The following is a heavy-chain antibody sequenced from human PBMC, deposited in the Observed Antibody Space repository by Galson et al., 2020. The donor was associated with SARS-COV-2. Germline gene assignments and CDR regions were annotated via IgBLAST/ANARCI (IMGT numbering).Heavy chain of an antibody. CDR2: IFYNGNT. J-gene: IGHJ4*02. V-gene: IGHV4-30-4*08. CDR3: ARDHCSGRSCYFDY. D-gene: IGHD2-15*01. CDR1: GDSISSNDYY. Sequence: SETLSLTCTVSGDSISSNDYYWSWIRQPPGKGLEWIGYIFYNGNTYYNPSLKSRVAISVDTSKNQFSLRLRSMTAADTAVYYCARDHCSGRSCYFDYWGQGTLVTVSS.